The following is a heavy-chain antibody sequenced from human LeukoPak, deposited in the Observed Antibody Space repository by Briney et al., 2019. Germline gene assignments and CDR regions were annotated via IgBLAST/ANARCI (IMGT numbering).Heavy chain of an antibody. V-gene: IGHV4-59*01. D-gene: IGHD5-12*01. CDR2: VSYNGRT. J-gene: IGHJ5*02. Sequence: SETLSLTCTVSGGSINGDYWSWIRQPPGKGLEWLGYVSYNGRTQYNPSLKSRLTLSVDTSKNQFSLRLASVSAADTAVYYCARETVNVPVDDYFDPWGQGTLVFVSS. CDR1: GGSINGDY. CDR3: ARETVNVPVDDYFDP.